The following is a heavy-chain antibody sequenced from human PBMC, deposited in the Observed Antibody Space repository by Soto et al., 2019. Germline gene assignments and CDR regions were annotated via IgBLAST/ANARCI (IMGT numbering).Heavy chain of an antibody. D-gene: IGHD2-2*02. J-gene: IGHJ4*02. V-gene: IGHV5-51*01. CDR2: IYPGDSHT. CDR1: GYSFTSYW. Sequence: RRESLKISCKGSGYSFTSYWIGWVRQMPGKGLEWMGIIYPGDSHTKYSPSFQGQVTISADKSISTAYLQWSGLKASDTAIYYCARQGYCSTTACYTVDYWGQGTLVTVSS. CDR3: ARQGYCSTTACYTVDY.